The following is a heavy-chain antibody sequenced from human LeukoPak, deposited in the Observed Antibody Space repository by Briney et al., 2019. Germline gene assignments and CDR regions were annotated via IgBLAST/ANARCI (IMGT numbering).Heavy chain of an antibody. CDR1: GYTFTSYG. V-gene: IGHV1-69*13. CDR3: ARVSSYNPSLFDY. Sequence: SVKVSCKASGYTFTSYGISWVRQAPGQGLEWMGGIIPIFGTANYAQKFQGRVTITADESTSTAYMELSSLRSEDTAVYYCARVSSYNPSLFDYWGQGTLVTVSS. CDR2: IIPIFGTA. D-gene: IGHD5-24*01. J-gene: IGHJ4*02.